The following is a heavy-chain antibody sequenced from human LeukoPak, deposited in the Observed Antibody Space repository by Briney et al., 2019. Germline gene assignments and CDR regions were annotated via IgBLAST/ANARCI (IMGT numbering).Heavy chain of an antibody. Sequence: PSETLSLTCTVSGGSISSGSYYWSWIRQPAGKGLEWIGRIYTSGSTNYNPSLKSRVTIPVDTSKNQFSLKLSSVTAADTAVYYCARGRRYYDILTGYNHGGSFDYWGQGTLVTVSS. CDR3: ARGRRYYDILTGYNHGGSFDY. V-gene: IGHV4-61*02. CDR1: GGSISSGSYY. D-gene: IGHD3-9*01. CDR2: IYTSGST. J-gene: IGHJ4*02.